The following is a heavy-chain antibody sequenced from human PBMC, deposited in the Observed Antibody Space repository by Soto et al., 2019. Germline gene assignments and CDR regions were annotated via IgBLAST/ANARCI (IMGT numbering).Heavy chain of an antibody. CDR3: ARDSDGYTDY. Sequence: SETLSLTCTVSGGSISSYYWSWIRQPPGKGLEWIGYIYYSGSTNYNPSLKSRVTIPVAPSKNQFSLKLSSVTAADTAVYYCARDSDGYTDYWGQGTLVTVSS. D-gene: IGHD5-12*01. J-gene: IGHJ4*02. CDR1: GGSISSYY. V-gene: IGHV4-59*01. CDR2: IYYSGST.